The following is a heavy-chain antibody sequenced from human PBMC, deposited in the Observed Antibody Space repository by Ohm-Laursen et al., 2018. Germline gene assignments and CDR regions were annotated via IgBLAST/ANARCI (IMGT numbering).Heavy chain of an antibody. CDR3: AKDLVVVVAATIEYYYGMDV. J-gene: IGHJ6*02. CDR2: ISYDGSNK. V-gene: IGHV3-30*18. D-gene: IGHD2-15*01. Sequence: SLRLSCAASGFTFSSYGMHWVRQAPGKGLEWVAVISYDGSNKYYADSVKGRFTIPRDNSKNTLYLQMNSLRAEDTAVYYCAKDLVVVVAATIEYYYGMDVWGQGTTVTVSS. CDR1: GFTFSSYG.